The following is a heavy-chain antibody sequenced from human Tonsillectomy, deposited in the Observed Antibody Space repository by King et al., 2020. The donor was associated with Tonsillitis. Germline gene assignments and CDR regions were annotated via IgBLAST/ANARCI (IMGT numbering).Heavy chain of an antibody. CDR1: GFTFSGSA. J-gene: IGHJ6*02. CDR2: IRSKTYSYAT. Sequence: VQLVESGGDLVQPGGSLKLSCAASGFTFSGSAIHWVRQASGKGLEWVGRIRSKTYSYATAYAASVKGRFTISRHDSKKTAYLQMNSLKTEDTAVYYCTRGFGGYDFGYYYYAMDVWGQGTTVTVSS. V-gene: IGHV3-73*01. CDR3: TRGFGGYDFGYYYYAMDV. D-gene: IGHD5-12*01.